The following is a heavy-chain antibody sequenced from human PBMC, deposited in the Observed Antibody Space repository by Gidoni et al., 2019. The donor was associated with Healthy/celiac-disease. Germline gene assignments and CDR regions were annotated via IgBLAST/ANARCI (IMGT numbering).Heavy chain of an antibody. V-gene: IGHV3-30*18. D-gene: IGHD3-10*01. CDR1: GFTFSSYG. J-gene: IGHJ4*02. CDR2: ISYDGSNK. CDR3: ANEREGSFDY. Sequence: QVQLVESGGGVVKPGRSLRLSCAASGFTFSSYGMHWVRQAPGKGLGWVAVISYDGSNKYYADSVKGRFTISRDNSKNTLYLQMNSLRAEDTAVYYCANEREGSFDYWGQGTLVTVSS.